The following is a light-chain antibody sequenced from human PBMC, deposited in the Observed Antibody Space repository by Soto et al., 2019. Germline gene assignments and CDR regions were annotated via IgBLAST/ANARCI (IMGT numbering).Light chain of an antibody. CDR2: DTS. CDR3: QHYAGSSPRFS. V-gene: IGKV3-20*01. J-gene: IGKJ3*01. CDR1: QIFSSTG. Sequence: ETVLTQSPGTLSLSPGKRPTLACRAIQIFSSTGLAWYQQKPGQAPRLLIYDTSRRATGISDRFSGSGSGTDFALTISRLEPEDFAIYYCQHYAGSSPRFSFGPGTKVDIK.